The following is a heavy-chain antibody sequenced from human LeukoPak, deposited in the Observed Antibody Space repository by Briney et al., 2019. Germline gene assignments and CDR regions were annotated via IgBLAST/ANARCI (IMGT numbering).Heavy chain of an antibody. V-gene: IGHV3-21*01. J-gene: IGHJ4*02. CDR1: GFTFSSYS. CDR2: ISSSSSYI. CDR3: ARDKVGAIDY. Sequence: GGSLRLSCAASGFTFSSYSMNWVRQAPGKGLEWVSSISSSSSYIYYADSVKGRFTISRDNAENSLYLQMNSLRAEDTAVYYCARDKVGAIDYWGQGTLATVSS. D-gene: IGHD1-26*01.